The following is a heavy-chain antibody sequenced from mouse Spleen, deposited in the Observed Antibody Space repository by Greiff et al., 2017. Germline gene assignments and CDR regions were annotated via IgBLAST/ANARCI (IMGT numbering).Heavy chain of an antibody. Sequence: EVQLVESGGGLVKPGGSLKLSCAASGFTFSDYGMHWVRQAPEKGLEWVAYISSGSSTIYYADTVKGRFTISRDNAKNTLFLQMTSLRSEDTAMYYCARGYSNYGDAMDYWGQGTSVTVSS. CDR2: ISSGSSTI. J-gene: IGHJ4*01. CDR3: ARGYSNYGDAMDY. CDR1: GFTFSDYG. D-gene: IGHD2-5*01. V-gene: IGHV5-17*01.